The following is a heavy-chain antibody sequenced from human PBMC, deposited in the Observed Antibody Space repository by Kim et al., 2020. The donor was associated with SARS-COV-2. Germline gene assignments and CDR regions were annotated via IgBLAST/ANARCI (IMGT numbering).Heavy chain of an antibody. V-gene: IGHV1-2*02. J-gene: IGHJ6*03. CDR2: INPDTGDT. D-gene: IGHD3-10*01. Sequence: ASVKVSCKPSGYIFTGYFIHWVRQAPGQGLEWMGWINPDTGDTNYAQQFQGRVTLTRDTSITTAFMELNSLKSDDTAIYYCARDPVRDRHYYYYYYMDVWGKGTTVTVSS. CDR1: GYIFTGYF. CDR3: ARDPVRDRHYYYYYYMDV.